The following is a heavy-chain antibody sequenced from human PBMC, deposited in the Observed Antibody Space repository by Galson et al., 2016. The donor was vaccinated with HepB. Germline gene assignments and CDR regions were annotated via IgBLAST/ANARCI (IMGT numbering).Heavy chain of an antibody. V-gene: IGHV4-4*02. CDR3: TRGTLGTSATMAFDY. Sequence: SETLSLTCAVSGASISNTYWWGWVRQSPEKGLEWIGGIYQTGTANYNPSFTRRATIAVDTSKNQISLRLDSVTAADTAVYYCTRGTLGTSATMAFDYWGQGTLVSVSS. CDR2: IYQTGTA. CDR1: GASISNTYW. J-gene: IGHJ4*02. D-gene: IGHD4/OR15-4a*01.